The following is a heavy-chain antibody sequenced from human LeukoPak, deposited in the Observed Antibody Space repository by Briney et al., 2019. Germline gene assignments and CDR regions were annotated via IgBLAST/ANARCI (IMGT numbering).Heavy chain of an antibody. Sequence: GGSLRLSCAASGFTVSSNYMSWVRQAPGKGLEWVSVIYSGGSTYYADSVKGRFTISRDNSKNTLYLQMNSLRAEDTAVYYCARGLEQQLVKKNDYWGQGTLVTASS. CDR3: ARGLEQQLVKKNDY. CDR1: GFTVSSNY. V-gene: IGHV3-66*02. D-gene: IGHD6-13*01. CDR2: IYSGGST. J-gene: IGHJ4*02.